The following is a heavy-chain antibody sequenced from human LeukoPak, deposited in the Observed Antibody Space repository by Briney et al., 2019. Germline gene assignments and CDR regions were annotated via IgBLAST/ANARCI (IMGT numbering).Heavy chain of an antibody. CDR2: TYYRSKWYN. CDR1: GDSVSSNSAA. V-gene: IGHV6-1*01. CDR3: ARGPTPYYYGSGSYYEYLFDP. D-gene: IGHD3-10*01. J-gene: IGHJ5*02. Sequence: SQTLSLTCAISGDSVSSNSAAWNWIRQSPSRGLEWLGRTYYRSKWYNDYAVSVKSRITINPDTSKNQFSLQLNSVTPEDTAVYYCARGPTPYYYGSGSYYEYLFDPWGQGTLVTVSS.